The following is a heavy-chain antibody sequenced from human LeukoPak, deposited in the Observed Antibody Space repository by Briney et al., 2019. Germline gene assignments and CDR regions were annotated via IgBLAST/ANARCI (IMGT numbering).Heavy chain of an antibody. D-gene: IGHD3-3*01. CDR3: ARGDFLIGDLIQH. V-gene: IGHV4-39*07. CDR2: IYYSGSI. CDR1: GGSISSSSYY. J-gene: IGHJ1*01. Sequence: PSETLSLTCTVSGGSISSSSYYWGWLRQPRGKGLEWIGSIYYSGSIYYNPSLKSRVTISVDTSKNQFSLQLSSVTAADTAVYYCARGDFLIGDLIQHWGQGTLVTVSS.